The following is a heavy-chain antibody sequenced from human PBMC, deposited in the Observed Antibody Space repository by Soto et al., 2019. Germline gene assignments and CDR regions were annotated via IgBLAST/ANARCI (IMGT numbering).Heavy chain of an antibody. J-gene: IGHJ6*02. CDR3: ARRSHLARWYYYYGMDV. CDR1: GYSFTSYW. CDR2: IDPSDSYT. V-gene: IGHV5-10-1*01. Sequence: ESLKISCKGSGYSFTSYWISWVRQMPGKGLEWMGRIDPSDSYTSYSPSFQGHVTISADKSISTAYLQWSSLKASDTAMYYCARRSHLARWYYYYGMDVWGQGTTVTVSS.